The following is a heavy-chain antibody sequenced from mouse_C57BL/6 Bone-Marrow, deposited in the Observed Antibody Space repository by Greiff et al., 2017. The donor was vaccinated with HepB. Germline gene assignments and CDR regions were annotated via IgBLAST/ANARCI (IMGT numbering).Heavy chain of an antibody. D-gene: IGHD1-3*01. J-gene: IGHJ4*01. Sequence: QVQLQQPGAELVRPGPSVKLSCKASGYTFTSYWMHWVKQRPGQGLEWIGVIDPSDSYPNYTQKFKGKATLTVDTSSSTAYMQLSSLTSEDSAVYYCAMKLVVPYAMDYWGQGTSVTVSS. V-gene: IGHV1-59*01. CDR2: IDPSDSYP. CDR3: AMKLVVPYAMDY. CDR1: GYTFTSYW.